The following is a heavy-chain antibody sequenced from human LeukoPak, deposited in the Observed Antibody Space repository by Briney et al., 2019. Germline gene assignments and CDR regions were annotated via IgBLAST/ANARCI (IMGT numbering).Heavy chain of an antibody. CDR3: ARATTYDILTGFSDY. Sequence: GGSLRLSCAASGFTFSSYSMNWVRQAPGKGLEWVSSISSSSSYIYYADSVKGRFTISRDNAKKSLYLQMNSLRAEDTAVYYCARATTYDILTGFSDYWGQGTLVTVSA. V-gene: IGHV3-21*01. J-gene: IGHJ4*02. CDR2: ISSSSSYI. CDR1: GFTFSSYS. D-gene: IGHD3-9*01.